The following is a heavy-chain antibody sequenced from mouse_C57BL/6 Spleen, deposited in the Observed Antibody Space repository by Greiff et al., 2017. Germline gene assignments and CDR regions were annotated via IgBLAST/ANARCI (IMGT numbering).Heavy chain of an antibody. CDR2: IDPETGGT. D-gene: IGHD4-1*01. CDR1: GYTFTDYE. CDR3: AREGANWGLDY. Sequence: VKLQASGAELVRPGASVTLSCKASGYTFTDYEMHWVKQTPVHGLEWIGAIDPETGGTAYNQKFKGKAILTADKSSSTAYMELRSLTSEDSAVYYCAREGANWGLDYWGQGTTLTVSS. V-gene: IGHV1-15*01. J-gene: IGHJ2*01.